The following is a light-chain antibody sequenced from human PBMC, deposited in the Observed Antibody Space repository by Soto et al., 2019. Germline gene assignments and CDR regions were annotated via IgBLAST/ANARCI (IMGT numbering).Light chain of an antibody. V-gene: IGKV3-15*01. CDR1: QSVSSN. J-gene: IGKJ1*01. CDR2: GAS. Sequence: EIVMTQFPATLSVSPGERATLSCRASQSVSSNLAWYQQKPGQAPRLLIHGASTGATGIPARFSGSGSGTEFTLTISSLQSEDFGVYYCQQYDNWPSTFGQGTKVEI. CDR3: QQYDNWPST.